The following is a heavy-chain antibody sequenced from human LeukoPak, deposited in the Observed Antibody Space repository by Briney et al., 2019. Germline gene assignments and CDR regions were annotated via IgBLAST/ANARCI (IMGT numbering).Heavy chain of an antibody. CDR3: ARYDYGDCWFDP. D-gene: IGHD4-17*01. Sequence: ASVNVSCKASGYTFTSYYMHWVRQAPGQGLEWMGIINPSGGSTSYAQKFQGRVTMTRDTSTSTVYMELSSLRSEDTAVYYCARYDYGDCWFDPWGQGTQVTVSS. CDR1: GYTFTSYY. J-gene: IGHJ5*02. V-gene: IGHV1-46*01. CDR2: INPSGGST.